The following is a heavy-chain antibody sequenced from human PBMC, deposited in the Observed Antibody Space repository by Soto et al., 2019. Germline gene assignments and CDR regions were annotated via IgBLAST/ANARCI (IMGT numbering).Heavy chain of an antibody. J-gene: IGHJ4*02. D-gene: IGHD3-3*01. CDR3: ATFRYDFWSGYHAD. CDR2: MNPNSGNT. CDR1: GYTFTSYD. Sequence: QVQLVQSGAEVKKPGASVKVSCKASGYTFTSYDINWVRQATGQGLEWMGWMNPNSGNTGYAQKFQGRGTMARNTSISTAYMELSSLRSEDTAVYYCATFRYDFWSGYHADWGQGTLVTVSS. V-gene: IGHV1-8*01.